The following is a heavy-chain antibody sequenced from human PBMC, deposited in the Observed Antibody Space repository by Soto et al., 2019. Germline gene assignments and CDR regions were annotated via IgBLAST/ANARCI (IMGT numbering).Heavy chain of an antibody. Sequence: PSQTLSLTCAISGDSVSTDRASWNWIRQSPSRGLEWLGRTYYRSRWFSDYAVSVKSRMSINSDTSKNQFFLQLNSVTSYYLAVYYCARALGAFEGYFDYWGQGILVT. J-gene: IGHJ4*02. CDR2: TYYRSRWFS. CDR3: ARALGAFEGYFDY. V-gene: IGHV6-1*01. CDR1: GDSVSTDRAS. D-gene: IGHD2-15*01.